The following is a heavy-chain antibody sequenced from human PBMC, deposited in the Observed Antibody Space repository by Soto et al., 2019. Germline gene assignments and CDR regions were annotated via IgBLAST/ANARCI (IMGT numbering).Heavy chain of an antibody. CDR1: GYTFTSYY. D-gene: IGHD3-10*01. V-gene: IGHV1-46*01. CDR2: INPSGGST. J-gene: IGHJ4*02. CDR3: ARFDGASRGY. Sequence: GASVKVSCKASGYTFTSYYMHWVRQAPGQGLEWMGIINPSGGSTSYAQKFQGRVTMTRDNAQNSLSLQVNSLRAEDTAVYYCARFDGASRGYWGQGTLVTVSS.